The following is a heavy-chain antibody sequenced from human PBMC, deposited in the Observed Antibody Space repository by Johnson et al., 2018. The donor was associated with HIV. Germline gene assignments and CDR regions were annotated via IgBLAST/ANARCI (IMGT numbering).Heavy chain of an antibody. CDR1: GFTFSSYD. V-gene: IGHV3-13*01. J-gene: IGHJ3*02. CDR2: IGTAGDT. CDR3: AKSNYEEESRREVDAFDI. D-gene: IGHD1-7*01. Sequence: EVQLVESGGGLVQPGGSLRLSCAASGFTFSSYDMHWVRQATGKGLEWVSAIGTAGDTYYPGSVTGRFTISRENAKDSLYLQMHSRRAGDTAVYYCAKSNYEEESRREVDAFDIWGQGTMVTVSS.